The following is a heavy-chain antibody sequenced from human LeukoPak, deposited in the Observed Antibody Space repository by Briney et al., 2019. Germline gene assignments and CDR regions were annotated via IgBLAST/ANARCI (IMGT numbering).Heavy chain of an antibody. CDR3: AKPAPPPYSSGWYVDY. D-gene: IGHD6-19*01. CDR2: ICSSSSTI. CDR1: GFTFSSYG. V-gene: IGHV3-48*01. J-gene: IGHJ4*02. Sequence: GGSLRLSCAASGFTFSSYGMNWVRQAPGKGLEWVSYICSSSSTIYYADSVKGRFTISRDNAKNSLYLQMNSLRAEDTAVYYCAKPAPPPYSSGWYVDYWGQGTLVTVSS.